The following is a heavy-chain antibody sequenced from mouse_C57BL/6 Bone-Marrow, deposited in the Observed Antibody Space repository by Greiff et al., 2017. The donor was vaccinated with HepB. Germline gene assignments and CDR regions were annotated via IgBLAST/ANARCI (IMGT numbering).Heavy chain of an antibody. V-gene: IGHV5-16*01. CDR1: GFTFSDYY. Sequence: EVKLVESEGGLVQPGSSMKLSCTASGFTFSDYYMAWVRQVPEKGLEWVANINYDGSSTYYLDSLKSRFIISRDNAKNILYLQMSSLKSEDTATYYCARSYSYSLDYWGQGTTLTVSS. CDR3: ARSYSYSLDY. D-gene: IGHD2-12*01. CDR2: INYDGSST. J-gene: IGHJ2*01.